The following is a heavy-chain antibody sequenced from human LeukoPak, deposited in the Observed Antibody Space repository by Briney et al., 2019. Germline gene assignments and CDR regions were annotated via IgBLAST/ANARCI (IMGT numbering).Heavy chain of an antibody. V-gene: IGHV4-34*01. CDR2: VNHSGST. Sequence: SETLSLTCAVYGGSFSGYYWSWIRQPPGKGLEWIGEVNHSGSTNYNPSLKSRVTISVDTSKNQFSLKLSSVTAADTAVYYCARFYYGDSSFDYWGQGTLVTVPS. J-gene: IGHJ4*02. D-gene: IGHD4-17*01. CDR3: ARFYYGDSSFDY. CDR1: GGSFSGYY.